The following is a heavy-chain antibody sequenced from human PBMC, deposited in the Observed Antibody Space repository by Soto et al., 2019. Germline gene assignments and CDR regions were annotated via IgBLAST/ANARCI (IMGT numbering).Heavy chain of an antibody. CDR2: IWYDGSKK. D-gene: IGHD2-21*01. J-gene: IGHJ4*02. V-gene: IGHV3-33*01. CDR3: ARGIGGETSGFDS. CDR1: GFTFSTYG. Sequence: QVQLVESGGGVVQPGRSLRLSCAASGFTFSTYGMHWDRQAPGKGLEWVAVIWYDGSKKYYADSVKGRFTISRDNSKNTLYLQMNSLRVEDTAVYYCARGIGGETSGFDSWGQGTLVTVSS.